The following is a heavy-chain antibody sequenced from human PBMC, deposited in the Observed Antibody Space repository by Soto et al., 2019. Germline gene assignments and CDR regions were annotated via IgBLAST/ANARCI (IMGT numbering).Heavy chain of an antibody. V-gene: IGHV5-51*01. CDR1: GYSFTSYW. CDR2: IYPGDSDT. Sequence: GESLKISCKGSGYSFTSYWIGWVRQMPGKGLEWMGIIYPGDSDTRYSPSFQGQVTISADKSISTAYLQWSSLKASDTAMYYCARLEGMVRGVIIVGYFDYWGQGTLVTVSS. CDR3: ARLEGMVRGVIIVGYFDY. D-gene: IGHD3-10*01. J-gene: IGHJ4*02.